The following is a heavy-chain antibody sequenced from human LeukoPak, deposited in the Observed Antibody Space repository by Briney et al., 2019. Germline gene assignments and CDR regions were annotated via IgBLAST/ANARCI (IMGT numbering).Heavy chain of an antibody. Sequence: SEILSLTCTVSGGSISSSSYYWGWIRQPPGKGLGWIGSIYYSGSTYSNPSLKSRVTISVDTSKNQFSLKLSSVTAADTAVYYCASPFKYGDYGDYWGQGTLVTVSS. V-gene: IGHV4-39*01. CDR2: IYYSGST. D-gene: IGHD4-17*01. J-gene: IGHJ4*02. CDR1: GGSISSSSYY. CDR3: ASPFKYGDYGDY.